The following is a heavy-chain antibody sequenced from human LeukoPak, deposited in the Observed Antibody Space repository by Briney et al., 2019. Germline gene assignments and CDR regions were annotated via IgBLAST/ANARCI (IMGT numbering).Heavy chain of an antibody. D-gene: IGHD1-26*01. CDR3: ARVRSGSSAGNYGMDV. Sequence: GGSLRLSCAASGFTFSSYWMHWVRQAPGKGLVWVSRINSDGSSTSYADSVKGRFTISRDNAKDTLYLQMNSLRAEDTAVYYCARVRSGSSAGNYGMDVWGQGTTVTVSS. CDR1: GFTFSSYW. V-gene: IGHV3-74*01. J-gene: IGHJ6*02. CDR2: INSDGSST.